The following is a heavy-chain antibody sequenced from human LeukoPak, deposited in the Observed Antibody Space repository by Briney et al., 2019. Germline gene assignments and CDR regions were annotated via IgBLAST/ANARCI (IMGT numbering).Heavy chain of an antibody. CDR1: GVSFSGYY. Sequence: SETLSLTCAVYGVSFSGYYWSWIRQPPGKGLEWIGEINHSGSTNYNPSLKSRVTISVDTSKNQFSLKLSSVTAADTAVYYCARVSSSWYFHYFDYWGQGTLVTVSS. CDR2: INHSGST. CDR3: ARVSSSWYFHYFDY. J-gene: IGHJ4*02. D-gene: IGHD6-13*01. V-gene: IGHV4-34*01.